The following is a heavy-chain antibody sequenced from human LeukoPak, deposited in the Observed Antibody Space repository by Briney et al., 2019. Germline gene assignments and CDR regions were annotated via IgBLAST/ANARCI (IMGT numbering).Heavy chain of an antibody. J-gene: IGHJ4*02. CDR1: GFTFSSYG. V-gene: IGHV3-30*18. D-gene: IGHD2-15*01. Sequence: QPGRSLRLSCAASGFTFSSYGMHWVRQAPGKGLEWVAVISYDGSNKYYADSVKGRFTISRDNSKNTLYLQMNSLRAEDTAVYYCAKDCSGGSCNTRYNYWGQGTLVTVSS. CDR3: AKDCSGGSCNTRYNY. CDR2: ISYDGSNK.